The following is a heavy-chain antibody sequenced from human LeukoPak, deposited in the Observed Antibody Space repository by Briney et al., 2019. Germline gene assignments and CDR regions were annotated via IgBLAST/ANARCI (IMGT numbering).Heavy chain of an antibody. D-gene: IGHD6-6*01. CDR1: GGSISSSSYY. V-gene: IGHV4-39*07. Sequence: SETLSLTCTVSGGSISSSSYYWGWIRQPPGKGLEWIGEINHSGITNYNPSLKSRVTISLDTSKNQFSLKLSSVTAADTAVYYCARKGGGQLVNTRRWFDPWGQGTLVTVSS. J-gene: IGHJ5*02. CDR2: INHSGIT. CDR3: ARKGGGQLVNTRRWFDP.